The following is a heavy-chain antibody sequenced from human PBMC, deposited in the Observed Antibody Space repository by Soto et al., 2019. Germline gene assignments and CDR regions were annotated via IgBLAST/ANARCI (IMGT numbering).Heavy chain of an antibody. CDR3: ARLPQCRSGTCYYMDV. V-gene: IGHV5-51*01. CDR2: IYPFDSNT. Sequence: GESLKISCQGSGYTFNNYRIAWVLQMPGKGLECMGIIYPFDSNTIYSPSFQGQVTISADKSISTAYLQWSSLKAPDTAIYYCARLPQCRSGTCYYMDVCGKGTTVTVSS. D-gene: IGHD1-1*01. CDR1: GYTFNNYR. J-gene: IGHJ6*03.